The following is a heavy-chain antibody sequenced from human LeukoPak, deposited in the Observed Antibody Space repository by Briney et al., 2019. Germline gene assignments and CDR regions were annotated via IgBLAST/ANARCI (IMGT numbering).Heavy chain of an antibody. Sequence: ASVKVSCKDSGYTFTSYAMHWVRQAPGQRLEWMGWINAGNGNTKYSQKFQGRVTITRDTSASTAYMELSSLRAEDTAVYFCAREATVTAGDYFFDYWGQGTLVTVSS. J-gene: IGHJ4*02. CDR3: AREATVTAGDYFFDY. D-gene: IGHD4-17*01. V-gene: IGHV1-3*01. CDR1: GYTFTSYA. CDR2: INAGNGNT.